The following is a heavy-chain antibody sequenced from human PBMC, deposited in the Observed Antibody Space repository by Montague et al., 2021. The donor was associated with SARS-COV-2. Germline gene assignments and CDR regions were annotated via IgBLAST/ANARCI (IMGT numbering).Heavy chain of an antibody. CDR1: GFTFSSYA. J-gene: IGHJ4*02. Sequence: SLRLSCAASGFTFSSYAMSWVRQAPGKGLEWVSAISGSGGTTWYADSVKGRLTISRDNSKNTLYLQMNSLRAEDTAVYYCAKSGSGWWLFDYWGQGTLVTVSS. CDR2: ISGSGGTT. CDR3: AKSGSGWWLFDY. V-gene: IGHV3-23*01. D-gene: IGHD6-19*01.